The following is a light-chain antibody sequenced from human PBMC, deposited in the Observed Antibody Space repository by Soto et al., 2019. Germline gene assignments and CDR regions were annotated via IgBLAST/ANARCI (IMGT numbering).Light chain of an antibody. CDR1: QSIAIS. CDR2: VAF. CDR3: QQSFRSPIT. Sequence: DFQMSQSGSSVSASVGYTFTMTGLASQSIAISVNWYQQKPGKAPKLLIYVAFTLESGVPSRLSGSGSGTEFTLTIRSLQPEDFATYYCQQSFRSPITFGQGTRVEI. V-gene: IGKV1-39*01. J-gene: IGKJ5*01.